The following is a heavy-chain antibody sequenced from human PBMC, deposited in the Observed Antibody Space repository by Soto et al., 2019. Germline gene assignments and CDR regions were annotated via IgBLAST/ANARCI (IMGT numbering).Heavy chain of an antibody. J-gene: IGHJ4*02. Sequence: SETLSLTCTVSGGSISSYYWSWIRQPPGKGLEWIGYIYDSGSTDYNPSLKSRVTISVDTSKNQFSLKLSSVTAADTAVYYCARAIGIARAYYFDYWGQGILVTVS. CDR1: GGSISSYY. D-gene: IGHD2-21*01. V-gene: IGHV4-59*01. CDR3: ARAIGIARAYYFDY. CDR2: IYDSGST.